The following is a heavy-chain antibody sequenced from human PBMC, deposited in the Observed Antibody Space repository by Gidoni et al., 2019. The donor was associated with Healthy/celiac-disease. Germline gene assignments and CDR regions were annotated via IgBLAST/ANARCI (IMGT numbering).Heavy chain of an antibody. CDR3: AKDQDSSGWYGNDAFDI. V-gene: IGHV3-23*01. D-gene: IGHD6-19*01. CDR2: IRGSGGST. CDR1: GFTFSSYA. J-gene: IGHJ3*02. Sequence: EVQLLESVGGLVQTGGSLRLSRAASGFTFSSYAMSWVRQAPGKGLEWVSAIRGSGGSTYYADSVKGRFTISRDNSKNTLYLQMNSLRAEDTAVYYCAKDQDSSGWYGNDAFDIWGQGTMVTVSS.